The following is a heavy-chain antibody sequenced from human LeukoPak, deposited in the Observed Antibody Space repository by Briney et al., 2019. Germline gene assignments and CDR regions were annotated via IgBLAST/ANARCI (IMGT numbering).Heavy chain of an antibody. V-gene: IGHV3-66*04. D-gene: IGHD4-23*01. CDR3: AKPSYGGNSVLFYYMDV. J-gene: IGHJ6*03. Sequence: GGSLRLSCAASGFTFSDYYMSWIRQAPGKGLEWVSILYIDRSTYYADSVKGRFTISRDNSKNTLYLQMNSLRAEDTAVYYCAKPSYGGNSVLFYYMDVWGKGTTVTISS. CDR2: LYIDRST. CDR1: GFTFSDYY.